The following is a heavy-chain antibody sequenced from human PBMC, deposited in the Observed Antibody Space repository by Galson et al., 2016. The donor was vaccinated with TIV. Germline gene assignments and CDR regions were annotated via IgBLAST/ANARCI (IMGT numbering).Heavy chain of an antibody. J-gene: IGHJ4*02. D-gene: IGHD3-22*01. V-gene: IGHV2-70*11. Sequence: LVKPTQTLTLTCTFSGFSLDSDGMCVNWIRQPPGKALEWLARIDWDDDKSYTSSLKTRLTISKDTSKNQVVLTMTNMDPVDTATYCCARISGYYDSSGHYIPRSFDYWGQGTPVTVSS. CDR2: IDWDDDK. CDR3: ARISGYYDSSGHYIPRSFDY. CDR1: GFSLDSDGMC.